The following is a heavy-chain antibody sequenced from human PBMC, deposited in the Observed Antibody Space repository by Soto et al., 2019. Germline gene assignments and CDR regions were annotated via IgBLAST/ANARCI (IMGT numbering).Heavy chain of an antibody. Sequence: SEPLSLTCTVSGCSVSSCSYYWSWIRQPPGKGLEWIGYIYYSGSTNYNPSLKSRVTISVDTSKNQFSLKLSSVTAADTAVYYCARAPYSSGWYRGAFDIWGQGTMVTVSS. CDR2: IYYSGST. CDR1: GCSVSSCSYY. V-gene: IGHV4-61*01. CDR3: ARAPYSSGWYRGAFDI. J-gene: IGHJ3*02. D-gene: IGHD6-19*01.